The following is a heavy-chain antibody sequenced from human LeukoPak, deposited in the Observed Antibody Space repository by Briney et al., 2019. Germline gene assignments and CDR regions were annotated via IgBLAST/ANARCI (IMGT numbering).Heavy chain of an antibody. V-gene: IGHV5-51*01. CDR3: ARHAPGPNWGSFDAFDI. CDR1: GYSFTSYW. Sequence: GESLKISCKGSGYSFTSYWIGWVRQMPGKGLEWMGIIYPGDSDTRYSPSIQGQVTISADKSISTAYLQWSSLKASDTAMYYCARHAPGPNWGSFDAFDIWGQGTMVTVSS. D-gene: IGHD7-27*01. CDR2: IYPGDSDT. J-gene: IGHJ3*02.